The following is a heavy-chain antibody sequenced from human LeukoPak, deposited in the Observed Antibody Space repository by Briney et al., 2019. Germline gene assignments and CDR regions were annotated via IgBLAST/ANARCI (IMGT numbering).Heavy chain of an antibody. V-gene: IGHV3-23*01. J-gene: IGHJ4*02. D-gene: IGHD2-2*01. CDR2: ISGSGGNT. CDR1: GFTFSSYA. Sequence: QTGGSPRLSCAASGFTFSSYAMSWVRQAPGKGLEWVSAISGSGGNTFYADSVKGRFTISRDNSKNTLYLQMNSLRAEDTAVYYCAKSRTCSSTTCYAEIDYWGQGTLVTVSS. CDR3: AKSRTCSSTTCYAEIDY.